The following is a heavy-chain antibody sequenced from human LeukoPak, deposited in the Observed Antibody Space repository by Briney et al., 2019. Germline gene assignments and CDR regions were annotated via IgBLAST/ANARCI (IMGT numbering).Heavy chain of an antibody. CDR1: RFTFGSHA. J-gene: IGHJ4*02. D-gene: IGHD3-3*01. Sequence: PGGSLRLSCVASRFTFGSHAMNWVRQAPGKGLEWVSSISRNSLYIDYADSLKGRFTISRDNAKNSLYLQMDSLRAEDTAVYYCARDKVGHDFWSGYSDFWGQGTLVTVSS. CDR3: ARDKVGHDFWSGYSDF. V-gene: IGHV3-21*06. CDR2: ISRNSLYI.